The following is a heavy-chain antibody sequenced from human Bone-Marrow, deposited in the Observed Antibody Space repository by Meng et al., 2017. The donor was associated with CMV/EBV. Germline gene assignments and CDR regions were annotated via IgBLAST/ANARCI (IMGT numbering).Heavy chain of an antibody. D-gene: IGHD6-19*01. J-gene: IGHJ4*02. Sequence: LSFGASGFTFSAYAMHWVRQAPGKGLEWVAVISYDRSNKYYADSVKGRFTISRDNSKNTLYLQMNSLRPEDTAVYYCAREGSGWGFDYWGQGTLVTVSS. CDR1: GFTFSAYA. CDR3: AREGSGWGFDY. V-gene: IGHV3-30-3*01. CDR2: ISYDRSNK.